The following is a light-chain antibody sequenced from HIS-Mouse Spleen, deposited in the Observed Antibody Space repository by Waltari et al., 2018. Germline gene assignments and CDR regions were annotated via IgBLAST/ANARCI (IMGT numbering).Light chain of an antibody. Sequence: AIRMTQSPSSLSASTGDRVPITCRASQGISSYLAWYQQKPGKAPKLLIYAASTLQSGVPSRFSGSGSGTEFTLTISCLQSEDFATYYCQQYYSYPRTFGQGTKVEIK. CDR1: QGISSY. CDR3: QQYYSYPRT. CDR2: AAS. V-gene: IGKV1-8*01. J-gene: IGKJ1*01.